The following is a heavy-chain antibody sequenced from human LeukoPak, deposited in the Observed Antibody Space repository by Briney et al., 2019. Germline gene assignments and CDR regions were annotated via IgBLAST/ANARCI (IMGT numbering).Heavy chain of an antibody. CDR3: VRSDWFAVFDT. CDR2: INSDGSSI. CDR1: AFTFSNNW. D-gene: IGHD6-19*01. Sequence: SGGSLRLSCAAAAFTFSNNWMHWVRQAPGKGPVWVSRINSDGSSISYADSVKGRFTISRDNAKNTLYLQMNSLRAEDTAVYYCVRSDWFAVFDTWRQGTKVTAAS. J-gene: IGHJ3*02. V-gene: IGHV3-74*01.